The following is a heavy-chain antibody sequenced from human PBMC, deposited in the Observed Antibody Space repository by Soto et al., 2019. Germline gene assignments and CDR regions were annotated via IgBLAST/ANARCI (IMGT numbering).Heavy chain of an antibody. D-gene: IGHD2-15*01. V-gene: IGHV3-23*01. J-gene: IGHJ4*02. CDR2: ISGSGGST. CDR3: AKDLFWVSIYCSGGSCYSGPFDY. Sequence: GGSLRLSCAASGFTFSSYAMSWVRQAPGKGLEWVSAISGSGGSTYYAHHVKGRFTIYRDNSKNTLYLQMNSLRAEDTAVYYGAKDLFWVSIYCSGGSCYSGPFDYWGQGTLVTVSS. CDR1: GFTFSSYA.